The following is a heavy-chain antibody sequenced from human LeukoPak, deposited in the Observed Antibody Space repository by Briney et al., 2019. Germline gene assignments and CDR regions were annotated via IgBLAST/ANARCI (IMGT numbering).Heavy chain of an antibody. CDR1: GFTFSGSA. CDR3: ARSAHCSSTSCYRFDY. V-gene: IGHV3-73*01. CDR2: IRTKANNYAT. J-gene: IGHJ4*02. Sequence: PGGSLRLSCAASGFTFSGSALHWVRQASGKGLEWVGRIRTKANNYATSYAASVKGRFTIARDDSENTAYLQMNSLKTEDTAVYYCARSAHCSSTSCYRFDYWGQGTLVTVSS. D-gene: IGHD2-2*01.